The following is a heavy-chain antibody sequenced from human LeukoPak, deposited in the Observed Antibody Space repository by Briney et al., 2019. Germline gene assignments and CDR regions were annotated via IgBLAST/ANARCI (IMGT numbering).Heavy chain of an antibody. V-gene: IGHV3-33*01. Sequence: GSSLRLSCAAPGVTFRSNGIHWVRQAPGKGLEWVAYMWFEGSDPKYADSVKGRFTISRDNSENTVYFQMNSLRAEDTALYYCARDLYCSVVTGYRVFDIWGQGTMVTVSS. CDR1: GVTFRSNG. CDR2: MWFEGSDP. J-gene: IGHJ3*02. D-gene: IGHD2-15*01. CDR3: ARDLYCSVVTGYRVFDI.